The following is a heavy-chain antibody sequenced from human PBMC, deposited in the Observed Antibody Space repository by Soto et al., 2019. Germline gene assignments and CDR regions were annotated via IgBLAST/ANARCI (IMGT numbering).Heavy chain of an antibody. CDR3: TRDAYYDFWSGYSGYYYYYMDV. CDR2: INGDGSST. Sequence: PGGSLRLSCAASGCTLSSYWMHWVRQAPGKGLVWVSRINGDGSSTSYADSVKGRFTISRDNAKNTLYLQMNSLRAEDTAVYYCTRDAYYDFWSGYSGYYYYYMDVWGKGTTVTVSS. V-gene: IGHV3-74*01. D-gene: IGHD3-3*01. CDR1: GCTLSSYW. J-gene: IGHJ6*03.